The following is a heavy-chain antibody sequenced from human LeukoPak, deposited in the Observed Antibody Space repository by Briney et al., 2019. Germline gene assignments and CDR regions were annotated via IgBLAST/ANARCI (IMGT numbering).Heavy chain of an antibody. Sequence: GGSLRLSCAASGFTFGSYAMSWVRQAPGKGLEWVSGISGSGGSAYYADSVKGRFTISRDNSKNTLYLQMNSLRAEDTAVYYCARAYADSGDYEAYWGQGTLVTVSS. V-gene: IGHV3-23*01. CDR2: ISGSGGSA. CDR3: ARAYADSGDYEAY. J-gene: IGHJ4*02. CDR1: GFTFGSYA. D-gene: IGHD4-17*01.